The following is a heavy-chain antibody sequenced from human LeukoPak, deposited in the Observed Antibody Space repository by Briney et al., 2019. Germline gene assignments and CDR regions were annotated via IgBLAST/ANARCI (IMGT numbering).Heavy chain of an antibody. V-gene: IGHV3-33*08. CDR2: IWYDGSNK. Sequence: GGPLRLSCAASGFTLSSYGMHWVRQAPGKGLEWVAVIWYDGSNKYYADSVKGRFTISRDNSKNTLYLQMNSLRAEDTAVYYCARDDGRDGFFDYWGQGTLVTVSS. D-gene: IGHD5-24*01. CDR3: ARDDGRDGFFDY. J-gene: IGHJ4*02. CDR1: GFTLSSYG.